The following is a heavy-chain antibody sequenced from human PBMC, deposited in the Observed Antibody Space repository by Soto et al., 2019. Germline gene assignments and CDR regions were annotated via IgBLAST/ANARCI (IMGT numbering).Heavy chain of an antibody. Sequence: SETLSLTGAVYGGSFSGYYWSWIRQPPGKGLEWIGEINHSGSTNYNPSLKSRVTISVDTSKNQFSLKLSSVTAADTAVYYCASTSIAAAAFDYWGQGTLVTVSS. CDR1: GGSFSGYY. D-gene: IGHD6-13*01. J-gene: IGHJ4*02. CDR2: INHSGST. CDR3: ASTSIAAAAFDY. V-gene: IGHV4-34*01.